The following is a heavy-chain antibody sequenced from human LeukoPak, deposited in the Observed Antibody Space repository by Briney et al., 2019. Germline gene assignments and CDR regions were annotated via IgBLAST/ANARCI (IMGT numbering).Heavy chain of an antibody. CDR1: GSSISSSSYY. CDR3: ASITSSWYGYYYYYYMDV. CDR2: IYYSGST. V-gene: IGHV4-39*01. Sequence: SETLSLTCTVSGSSISSSSYYWGWIRQPPGKGLEWIGSIYYSGSTYYNPSLKSRVTISVDTSKNQFSLKLSSVTAADTAVYYCASITSSWYGYYYYYYMDVWGKGTTVTVSS. J-gene: IGHJ6*03. D-gene: IGHD6-13*01.